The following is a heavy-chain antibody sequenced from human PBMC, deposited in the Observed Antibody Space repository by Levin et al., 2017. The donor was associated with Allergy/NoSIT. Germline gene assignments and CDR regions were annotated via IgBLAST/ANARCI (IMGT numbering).Heavy chain of an antibody. J-gene: IGHJ4*02. CDR1: GFPFSTYD. CDR3: VPGIAVTGSPTDH. V-gene: IGHV3-23*01. Sequence: LSLTCAASGFPFSTYDMSWVRQAPGKGLEWVSAIRGSASRTFYADSVKGRFTISRDKSKNTVSLQMNSLRAEDTAIYYCVPGIAVTGSPTDHWGQGTLVTVSS. D-gene: IGHD6-19*01. CDR2: IRGSASRT.